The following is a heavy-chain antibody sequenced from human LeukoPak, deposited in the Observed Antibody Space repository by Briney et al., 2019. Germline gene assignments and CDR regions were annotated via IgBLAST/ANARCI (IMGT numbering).Heavy chain of an antibody. V-gene: IGHV3-23*01. CDR1: GFTFSSYA. J-gene: IGHJ4*02. CDR2: ISGSGGST. CDR3: ANLGIAVAGIDY. D-gene: IGHD6-19*01. Sequence: GGSLRLSCAASGFTFSSYAMSWVRQAPGTGLEWVSAISGSGGSTYYADSVKGRFTISRDNSKNTLYLQMNSLRAEDTAVYYCANLGIAVAGIDYWGQGTLVTVSS.